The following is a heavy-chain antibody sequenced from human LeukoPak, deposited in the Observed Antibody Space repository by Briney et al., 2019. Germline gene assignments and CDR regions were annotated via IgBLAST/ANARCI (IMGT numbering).Heavy chain of an antibody. CDR3: ARDNWNYGSSMDV. J-gene: IGHJ6*02. V-gene: IGHV3-48*02. Sequence: GGSLRLSCAASGFLFSSYSINWVRQAPGKGLEWVAYISSRSGTTYYADSVKGRFTISRDSAKNSLYLQMNSLRDEDTAVYYCARDNWNYGSSMDVWGQGTTVTVSS. CDR2: ISSRSGTT. D-gene: IGHD1-7*01. CDR1: GFLFSSYS.